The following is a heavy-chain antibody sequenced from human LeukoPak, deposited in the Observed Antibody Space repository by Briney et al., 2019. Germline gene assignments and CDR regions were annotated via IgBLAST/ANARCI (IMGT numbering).Heavy chain of an antibody. CDR1: GGTFSSYA. Sequence: ASVNVSCTASGGTFSSYAISWVRQAPGQGLEWMGGIIPIFGTANYAQKFQGRVTITADESTSTAYMELSSLRSEDTAVYYCAPVRFLEWSTSDKWYFDYWGQGTLVTVSS. D-gene: IGHD3-3*01. V-gene: IGHV1-69*13. J-gene: IGHJ4*02. CDR3: APVRFLEWSTSDKWYFDY. CDR2: IIPIFGTA.